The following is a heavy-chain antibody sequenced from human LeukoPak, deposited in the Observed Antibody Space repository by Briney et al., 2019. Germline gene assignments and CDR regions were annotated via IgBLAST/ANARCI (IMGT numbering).Heavy chain of an antibody. CDR1: GYTFTSYD. V-gene: IGHV1-8*01. J-gene: IGHJ4*02. CDR3: ARGHVETYDSSGYYYQPSGY. D-gene: IGHD3-22*01. Sequence: ASVKVSCKASGYTFTSYDINWVRQATGQGLEWMGWMNPNSGNTGYAQKFQGRVTMTRNTSISTAYMELRSLRSDDTAVYYCARGHVETYDSSGYYYQPSGYWGQGTLVTVSS. CDR2: MNPNSGNT.